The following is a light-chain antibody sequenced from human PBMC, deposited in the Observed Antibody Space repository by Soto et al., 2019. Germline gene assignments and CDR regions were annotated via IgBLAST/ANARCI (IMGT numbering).Light chain of an antibody. V-gene: IGLV1-40*01. Sequence: QTVVTQPPSVSGAPGQRVTISCTGSSSNIGAGYDVHWYQQLPGTAPKLLIYGNSNRPSGVPDRFSGSKSGTSASLAITGLQAEDEAVYYCQSYDSSLSVLYVFGTGTKVTVL. CDR3: QSYDSSLSVLYV. J-gene: IGLJ1*01. CDR1: SSNIGAGYD. CDR2: GNS.